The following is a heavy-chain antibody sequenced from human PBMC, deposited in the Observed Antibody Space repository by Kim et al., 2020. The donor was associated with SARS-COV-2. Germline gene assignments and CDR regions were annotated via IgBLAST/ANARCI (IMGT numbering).Heavy chain of an antibody. CDR1: GFTFDSYA. D-gene: IGHD2-21*02. Sequence: GGSLRLSCAAFGFTFDSYAMHWVRQAPGKGLEWVAVISDDGTNKYYGDSVEGRFTISRDNAKNTLYLQMNSLSTEDTAVYYCAREDCDGACYVVALGYWGQGTLVTVSS. V-gene: IGHV3-30*04. CDR3: AREDCDGACYVVALGY. CDR2: ISDDGTNK. J-gene: IGHJ4*02.